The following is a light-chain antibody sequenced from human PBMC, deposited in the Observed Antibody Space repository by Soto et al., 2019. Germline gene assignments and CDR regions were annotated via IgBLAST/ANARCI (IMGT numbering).Light chain of an antibody. J-gene: IGLJ1*01. CDR2: GNS. V-gene: IGLV1-40*01. Sequence: QSVLTQPPSVSGAPGQRVTIYCTGSSSNIGAGYDVHWYQQLPGTAPKLLIYGNSNRPSGVPDRFSGSKSGTSASLAITGLQAEDEADYYCQSYDSSLRYVFGTGTQLTVL. CDR3: QSYDSSLRYV. CDR1: SSNIGAGYD.